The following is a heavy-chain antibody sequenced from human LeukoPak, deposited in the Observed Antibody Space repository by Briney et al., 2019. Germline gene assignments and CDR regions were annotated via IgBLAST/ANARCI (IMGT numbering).Heavy chain of an antibody. CDR1: AFTFSSYA. Sequence: GRSLTLSCAASAFTFSSYAMSWVSQAPGKGMEWVSAISGSGGSTYYAAYVKGRFTISRDNSKNTLYLQMNSLRAEDTAVYYCAKHVHIVVVVAALYYFDYWGQGTLVTVSS. J-gene: IGHJ4*02. CDR3: AKHVHIVVVVAALYYFDY. V-gene: IGHV3-23*01. D-gene: IGHD2-15*01. CDR2: ISGSGGST.